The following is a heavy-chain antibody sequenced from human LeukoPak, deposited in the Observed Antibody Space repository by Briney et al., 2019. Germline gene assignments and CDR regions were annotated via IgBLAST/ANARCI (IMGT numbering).Heavy chain of an antibody. V-gene: IGHV3-33*01. CDR3: ARAAYDSSGYLTL. Sequence: GGSLRLSCAASGFTFSSYGIHWVRQAPGKGLEWVAAIWYDGTNKYYADSVKGRFTISRDNSKNTLFLQMNSLRAEDTAVYYCARAAYDSSGYLTLWGQGTLVTVSS. CDR2: IWYDGTNK. J-gene: IGHJ4*02. D-gene: IGHD3-22*01. CDR1: GFTFSSYG.